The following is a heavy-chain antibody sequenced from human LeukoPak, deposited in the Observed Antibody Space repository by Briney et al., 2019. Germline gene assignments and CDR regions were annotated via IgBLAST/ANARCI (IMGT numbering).Heavy chain of an antibody. Sequence: SGGSLRLSCAASGFTFSSYAMSWVRQAPGKGLEYVSAISSNGGSTYYADSVKGRFTISRDNSKNTLYLQMSSLRAEDTAVYYCVKDRDIVARDWYFDLWGRGTLVTVSS. CDR3: VKDRDIVARDWYFDL. D-gene: IGHD5-12*01. V-gene: IGHV3-64D*09. CDR1: GFTFSSYA. J-gene: IGHJ2*01. CDR2: ISSNGGST.